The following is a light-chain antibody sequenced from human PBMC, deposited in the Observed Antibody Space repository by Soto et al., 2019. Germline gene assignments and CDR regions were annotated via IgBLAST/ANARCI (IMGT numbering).Light chain of an antibody. CDR1: NSNIGTNT. Sequence: QSVLTQPPSASGTPGQRVSISCSGSNSNIGTNTVNWYQQFPGTAPKLLTYNNNQRPSGVPDRFSGSKSATSASLAISGLQSEDEADYYCAAWDNSLTTFYVFGTGTKVTVL. J-gene: IGLJ1*01. CDR3: AAWDNSLTTFYV. CDR2: NNN. V-gene: IGLV1-44*01.